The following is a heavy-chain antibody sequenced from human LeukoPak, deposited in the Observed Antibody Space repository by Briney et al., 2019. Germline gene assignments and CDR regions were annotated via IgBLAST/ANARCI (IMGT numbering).Heavy chain of an antibody. D-gene: IGHD3-10*01. Sequence: GGSLRLSCAASGFIFTSYYMSWVRQAPGKGLEWVANIRQDGGDKHYVDSVNGRFTISRDNARNSLYLQMNSLRAEDTAVYYCAGLNYGLGSWQRDAFEIWGQGTVVTVSS. V-gene: IGHV3-7*01. CDR3: AGLNYGLGSWQRDAFEI. CDR2: IRQDGGDK. CDR1: GFIFTSYY. J-gene: IGHJ3*02.